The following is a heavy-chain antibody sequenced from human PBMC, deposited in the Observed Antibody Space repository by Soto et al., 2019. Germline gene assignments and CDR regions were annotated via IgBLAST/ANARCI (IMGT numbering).Heavy chain of an antibody. Sequence: KPSETLSLTCTVSGGSISSGGYYWSWIRQHPGKGLEWIGYIYYSGSTYYNPSLKSRVTISVDTSKNQFSLKLSSVTAADTAVYYCARHPYYYGSGSYYNPKGYYGMDVWGQGATVTVSS. CDR1: GGSISSGGYY. V-gene: IGHV4-31*03. CDR2: IYYSGST. J-gene: IGHJ6*02. D-gene: IGHD3-10*01. CDR3: ARHPYYYGSGSYYNPKGYYGMDV.